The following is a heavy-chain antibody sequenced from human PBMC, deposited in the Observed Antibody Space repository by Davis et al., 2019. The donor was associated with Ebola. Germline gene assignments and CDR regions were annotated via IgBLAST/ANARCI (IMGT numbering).Heavy chain of an antibody. V-gene: IGHV1-24*01. D-gene: IGHD4-17*01. CDR3: ARDDYGDHY. CDR2: FDPEDGET. CDR1: GSSLTGLS. J-gene: IGHJ4*02. Sequence: ASVKVSCKLFGSSLTGLSMHWVRQTPGKGLEWMGYFDPEDGETISAQRFQGRVTITADKSTSTAYMELSSLRSEDTAVYYCARDDYGDHYWGQGTLVTVSS.